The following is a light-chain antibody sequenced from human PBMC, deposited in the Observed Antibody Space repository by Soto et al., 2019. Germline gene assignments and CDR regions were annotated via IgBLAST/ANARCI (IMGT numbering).Light chain of an antibody. CDR3: QNYNSAPLT. V-gene: IGKV1-27*01. Sequence: DIQMTQSPSSLSASVGDRVTITCRASQGTTYYLAWYQQKPGKVPKLLIYAASTLQSGVPSRFSGGGSGADFTLTISSLQPEDVATYYCQNYNSAPLTFGGGTKVEIK. J-gene: IGKJ4*01. CDR1: QGTTYY. CDR2: AAS.